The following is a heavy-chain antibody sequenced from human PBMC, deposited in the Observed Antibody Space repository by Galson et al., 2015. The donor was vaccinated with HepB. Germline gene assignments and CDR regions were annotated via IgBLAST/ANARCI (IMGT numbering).Heavy chain of an antibody. J-gene: IGHJ4*02. D-gene: IGHD2-15*01. CDR3: VRGKLIRGFVVAEDDC. Sequence: SLRLSCAASGFSFNSYDMHWVRQAPDMGLEWVAGISYDGRNKYHADSVKGRITISRENSKNALYLQMINLRVEDTVLYYCVRGKLIRGFVVAEDDCWGQGTLVTVSS. V-gene: IGHV3-30*04. CDR2: ISYDGRNK. CDR1: GFSFNSYD.